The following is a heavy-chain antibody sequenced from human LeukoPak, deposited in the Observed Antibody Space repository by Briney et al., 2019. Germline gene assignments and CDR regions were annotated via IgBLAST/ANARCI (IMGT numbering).Heavy chain of an antibody. D-gene: IGHD6-6*01. CDR2: ISHSASTI. CDR3: AKDLLSAYSSSSGGDY. CDR1: GFNFSDYY. J-gene: IGHJ4*02. V-gene: IGHV3-11*01. Sequence: GGSLRLSCAASGFNFSDYYMSWIRQAPGKGLEWVSYISHSASTIYYADSVKGRFTISGDNAKNSLYLQMNSLRAEDTAVYYCAKDLLSAYSSSSGGDYWGQGTLVTVSS.